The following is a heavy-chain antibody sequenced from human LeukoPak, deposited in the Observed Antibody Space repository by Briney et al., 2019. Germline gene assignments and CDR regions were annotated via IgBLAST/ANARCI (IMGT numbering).Heavy chain of an antibody. D-gene: IGHD1/OR15-1a*01. V-gene: IGHV3-7*03. J-gene: IGHJ6*04. CDR3: AGGNSMDV. CDR2: INKDGGGI. Sequence: PGGSPRLSCAVSGFPFSNSWMYWVRQAPGKGLEGVANINKDGGGISYVDSVKGRFIISRDNARNSLYLQMNSLRVEDTAVYFCAGGNSMDVWGKGTAVTVSS. CDR1: GFPFSNSW.